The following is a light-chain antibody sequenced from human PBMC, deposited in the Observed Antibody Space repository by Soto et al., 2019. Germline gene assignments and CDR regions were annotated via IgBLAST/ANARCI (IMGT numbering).Light chain of an antibody. V-gene: IGKV1-27*01. CDR1: QGIGVY. CDR3: QKYNSAPLT. CDR2: AAS. Sequence: DIPINQSPSSLSASLGDRVTITCRASQGIGVYLAWFQQKPGNAPKRLIYAASTLQSGVPSRFSGSGSGTAFTLTVSSRQPEDVATYYCQKYNSAPLTLGGGTRVEIK. J-gene: IGKJ4*01.